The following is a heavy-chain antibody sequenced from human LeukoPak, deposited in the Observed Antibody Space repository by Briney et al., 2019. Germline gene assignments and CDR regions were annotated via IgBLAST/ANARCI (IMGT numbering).Heavy chain of an antibody. Sequence: PGGSLRLSCAASGFNVSNNYVSWVRQAPGKGLEWISIIYYDGSTFYADSVKGRSTISRDISRNTVYLQMNSLRSEDTAVYYCEAGEDVWGEGTTVAVSS. J-gene: IGHJ6*04. V-gene: IGHV3-66*02. CDR2: IYYDGST. CDR1: GFNVSNNY. D-gene: IGHD6-25*01. CDR3: EAGEDV.